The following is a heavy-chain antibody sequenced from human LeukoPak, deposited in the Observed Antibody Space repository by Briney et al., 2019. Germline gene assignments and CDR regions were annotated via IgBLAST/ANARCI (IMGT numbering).Heavy chain of an antibody. V-gene: IGHV3-7*01. CDR2: IKHDGSEK. CDR1: GFTFNNYW. CDR3: ARGMGLEY. D-gene: IGHD5-24*01. Sequence: GGSLRLSCAASGFTFNNYWMNWVRQAPGKGLEWVANIKHDGSEKYYVDSVKGRFTISRDNARKSVYLQMNSLRAEDTALYYCARGMGLEYWGQGTLVTVSS. J-gene: IGHJ4*02.